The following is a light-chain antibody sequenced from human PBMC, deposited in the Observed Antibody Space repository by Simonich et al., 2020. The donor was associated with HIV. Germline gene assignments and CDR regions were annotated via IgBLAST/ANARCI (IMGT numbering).Light chain of an antibody. CDR1: QSLLHSNGYTY. Sequence: IVMTQSPLSLPVTPGEPASISCRSSQSLLHSNGYTYLDWYLQKPGQSPQLLIYLGSNRASGVPDRFSGSGSGTEYTLRISRVEAEDVGVYYCMQTLQTRTFGPGTKVDIK. J-gene: IGKJ3*01. CDR3: MQTLQTRT. V-gene: IGKV2-28*01. CDR2: LGS.